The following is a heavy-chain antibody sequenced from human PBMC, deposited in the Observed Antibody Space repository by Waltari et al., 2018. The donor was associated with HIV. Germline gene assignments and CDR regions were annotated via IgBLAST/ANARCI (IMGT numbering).Heavy chain of an antibody. CDR2: FYPTKSDS. CDR3: VRGGGSGTSYRPGDY. V-gene: IGHV5-51*03. Sequence: ELQLAQSGAEVKQPGESLKISCKGSGYTFPDHWIGRVRQMPGKGLEWMGIFYPTKSDSRYSPSFQNQLTISADKSIGTAYLQWSSLKASDTAMYYCVRGGGSGTSYRPGDYWGQGTLVTVSS. J-gene: IGHJ4*02. CDR1: GYTFPDHW. D-gene: IGHD3-10*01.